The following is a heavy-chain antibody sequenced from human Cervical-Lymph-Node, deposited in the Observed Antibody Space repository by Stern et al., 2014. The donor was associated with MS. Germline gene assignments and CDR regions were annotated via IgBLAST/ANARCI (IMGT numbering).Heavy chain of an antibody. Sequence: QVTLRESGPALMKPTQTLTLTCTFSGFSLSTTGMRVSWIGQPPGKALEWLARIDWDDEKFYSTSLKTRLTISKDTSKNQVVLTMTNIDPVDTGTYYCARTTYDVEVWGPGTTVTVTS. CDR1: GFSLSTTGMR. V-gene: IGHV2-70*04. CDR3: ARTTYDVEV. CDR2: IDWDDEK. J-gene: IGHJ6*02.